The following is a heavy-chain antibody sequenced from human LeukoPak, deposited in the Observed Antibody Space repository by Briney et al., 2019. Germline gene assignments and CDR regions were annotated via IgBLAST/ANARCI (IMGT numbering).Heavy chain of an antibody. V-gene: IGHV4-59*01. D-gene: IGHD6-19*01. CDR1: GGSISSYY. CDR2: IYYSGST. J-gene: IGHJ4*02. Sequence: SETLSLTCTVSGGSISSYYWSWIRQPPGKGLEWIGYIYYSGSTNYNPSLKSRVTISVDTSKNQFSLKLSSVTAADTAVYYCARADPYSSGWYYFDYWGQGTLVTVSS. CDR3: ARADPYSSGWYYFDY.